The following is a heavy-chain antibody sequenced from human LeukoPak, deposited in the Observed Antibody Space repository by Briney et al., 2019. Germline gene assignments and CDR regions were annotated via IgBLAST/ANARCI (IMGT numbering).Heavy chain of an antibody. CDR1: GYTFTSYG. V-gene: IGHV1-18*01. J-gene: IGHJ4*02. Sequence: ASVKVSCKASGYTFTSYGISWVRQAPGQGLEWMGWISAYNGNTNYAQKLQGRVTMTRNTSISTAYMELSSLRSEDTAVYYCASLDPVAGLDYWGQGTLVTVFS. CDR3: ASLDPVAGLDY. CDR2: ISAYNGNT. D-gene: IGHD6-19*01.